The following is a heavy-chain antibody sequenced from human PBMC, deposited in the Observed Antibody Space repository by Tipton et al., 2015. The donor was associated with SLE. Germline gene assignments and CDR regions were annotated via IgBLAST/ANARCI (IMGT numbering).Heavy chain of an antibody. CDR3: ARVLGEDIVVVPAAVPYYYYGMDV. Sequence: SLRLSCAASGFTFDDYAMHWVRQAPGKGLEWVSSISSSSSYIYYADSVKGRFTISRDNAKNTLYLQMNSLRAEDTAVYYCARVLGEDIVVVPAAVPYYYYGMDVWGQGTTVTVSS. CDR2: ISSSSSYI. D-gene: IGHD2-2*01. J-gene: IGHJ6*02. V-gene: IGHV3-21*03. CDR1: GFTFDDYA.